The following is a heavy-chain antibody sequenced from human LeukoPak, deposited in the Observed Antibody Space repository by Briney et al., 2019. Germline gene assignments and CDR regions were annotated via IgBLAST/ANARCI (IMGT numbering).Heavy chain of an antibody. J-gene: IGHJ5*02. V-gene: IGHV3-23*01. Sequence: PGGSPRLSSAPSGFTLSSYTMSSVRQAPGEGLEWVSAISGSGGSTYYADSVKGRFTISTDNSKNTLYLQMNSLRAEDTAVYYCAKAFSWELNRVYDPWGQGTLVTVSS. D-gene: IGHD1-26*01. CDR1: GFTLSSYT. CDR2: ISGSGGST. CDR3: AKAFSWELNRVYDP.